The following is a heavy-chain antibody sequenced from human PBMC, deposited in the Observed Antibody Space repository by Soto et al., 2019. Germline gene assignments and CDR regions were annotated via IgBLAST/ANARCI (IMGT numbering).Heavy chain of an antibody. CDR2: IYYSGST. Sequence: QVQLQESGPGLVKPSQTLSLTCTVSGGSISSGGYYWSWIRQHPGKGLEWIGYIYYSGSTYYNPSLKSRVTMSVDTSKNQFSLKLSSVTAADTAVYYCARQVGETVTNNWFDPWGQGTLVTVSS. V-gene: IGHV4-31*03. D-gene: IGHD4-4*01. CDR3: ARQVGETVTNNWFDP. J-gene: IGHJ5*02. CDR1: GGSISSGGYY.